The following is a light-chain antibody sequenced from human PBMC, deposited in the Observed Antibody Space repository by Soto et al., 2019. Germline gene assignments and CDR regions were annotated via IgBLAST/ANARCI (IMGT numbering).Light chain of an antibody. CDR3: QQYNSYSWT. CDR1: QSLSSW. J-gene: IGKJ1*01. V-gene: IGKV1-5*01. Sequence: GDRVPITCRASQSLSSWLAWYQQKPGKAPKLLIYDASSLESGVPSRFSGSGSGTEFTLTISSLQPDDFATYYCQQYNSYSWTFGQGTKVEIK. CDR2: DAS.